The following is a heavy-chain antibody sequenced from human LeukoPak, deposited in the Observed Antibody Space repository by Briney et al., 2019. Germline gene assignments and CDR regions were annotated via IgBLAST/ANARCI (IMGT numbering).Heavy chain of an antibody. V-gene: IGHV3-30*04. CDR2: ISYDGSNK. Sequence: GGSLRLSCAASGFTFSSYAMHWVRQAPGKGPEWVAVISYDGSNKYYADSVKGRFTISRDNSKNTLYLQMNSLRAEDTAVYYCASEIIFGSFDYWGQGTLVTVSS. D-gene: IGHD3-3*01. CDR1: GFTFSSYA. CDR3: ASEIIFGSFDY. J-gene: IGHJ4*02.